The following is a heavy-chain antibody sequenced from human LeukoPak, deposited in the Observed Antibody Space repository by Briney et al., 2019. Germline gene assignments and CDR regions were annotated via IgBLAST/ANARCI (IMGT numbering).Heavy chain of an antibody. V-gene: IGHV3-30*18. Sequence: PGRSLRLSCAASRFTLSDYGMHWVRQAPGKGLEWVAVISYDGSNKYYTESVKGRFTVSRENSKKTLYLHMNTLRAHDAAVYYCAQDATSWYEGPDYWGQGTLVTVSS. D-gene: IGHD6-13*01. CDR3: AQDATSWYEGPDY. CDR1: RFTLSDYG. J-gene: IGHJ4*02. CDR2: ISYDGSNK.